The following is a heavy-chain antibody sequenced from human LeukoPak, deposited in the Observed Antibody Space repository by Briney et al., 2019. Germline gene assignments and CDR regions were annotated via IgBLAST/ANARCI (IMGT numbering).Heavy chain of an antibody. CDR2: IFDSGST. CDR1: GGSISSGGYS. D-gene: IGHD2-2*01. Sequence: SETLSLTCAVSGGSISSGGYSWSWIRQPPGKGLEWIGYIFDSGSTYYSPSLKSRVTISVERSRNQFSLQLSSVTAADTAVYYCARENYAALGSDAFDIWGQGTMVTVSS. V-gene: IGHV4-30-2*01. J-gene: IGHJ3*02. CDR3: ARENYAALGSDAFDI.